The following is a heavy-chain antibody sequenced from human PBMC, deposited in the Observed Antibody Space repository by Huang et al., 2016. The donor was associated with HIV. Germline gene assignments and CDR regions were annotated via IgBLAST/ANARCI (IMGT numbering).Heavy chain of an antibody. CDR1: GFTFRNYW. CDR3: ASQPGP. CDR2: IKQDGSET. J-gene: IGHJ5*02. V-gene: IGHV3-7*01. Sequence: EVQLVESGGGLVQPGGSLRLSCAASGFTFRNYWMSWVRQAPGKGVEWVANIKQDGSETYDVDSVKGRFTISRDNAKNSLYLQMNSLRAEDTAVYYCASQPGPWGQGTLVTVSS.